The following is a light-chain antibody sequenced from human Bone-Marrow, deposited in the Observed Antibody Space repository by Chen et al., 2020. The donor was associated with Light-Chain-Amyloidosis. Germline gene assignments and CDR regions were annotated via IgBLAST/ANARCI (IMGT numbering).Light chain of an antibody. Sequence: EIVLTQSPGTLSLSPGERATLSCRASQSVSSSYLVWYQQKPGQAPRLLIYGASTRPTGIPDRFSGSGSGTDFTLTISRLEPEDFAGYYCQQYGTSPYTFGQGTKLEIK. V-gene: IGKV3-20*01. CDR2: GAS. CDR3: QQYGTSPYT. J-gene: IGKJ2*01. CDR1: QSVSSSY.